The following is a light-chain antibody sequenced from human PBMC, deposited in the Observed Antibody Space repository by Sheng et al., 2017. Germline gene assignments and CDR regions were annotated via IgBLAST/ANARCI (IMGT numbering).Light chain of an antibody. V-gene: IGKV1-5*03. Sequence: DIQMTQSPSSLSASVGDRVTITCRASQSINSYLNWYQQKPGKAPKLLIYKASSLESGVSSRFSGSGSGTEFTLTISSLQSDDVATYYCQQYHSYLYTFGQGTKLEIK. J-gene: IGKJ2*01. CDR1: QSINSY. CDR3: QQYHSYLYT. CDR2: KAS.